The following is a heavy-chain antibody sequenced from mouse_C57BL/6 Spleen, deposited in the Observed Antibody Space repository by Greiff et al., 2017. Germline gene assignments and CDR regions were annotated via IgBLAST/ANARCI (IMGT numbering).Heavy chain of an antibody. CDR1: GYTFTDYN. CDR3: GRGRYGNYVRFAY. CDR2: INPNNGGT. V-gene: IGHV1-18*01. D-gene: IGHD2-10*02. J-gene: IGHJ3*01. Sequence: EVQLQQSGPELVKPGASVKIPCKASGYTFTDYNMDWVKQSHGKSLEWIGDINPNNGGTIYNQKFKGKATLTVDKSSSTAYMELRSLTSDVTAVYYCGRGRYGNYVRFAYWGQGTLVTVSA.